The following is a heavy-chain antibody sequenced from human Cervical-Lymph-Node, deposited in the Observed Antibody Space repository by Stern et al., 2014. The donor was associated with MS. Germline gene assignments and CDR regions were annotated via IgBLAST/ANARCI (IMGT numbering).Heavy chain of an antibody. CDR3: ARSAHSDY. CDR1: GFTFRNYA. Sequence: VQLVESGGGVVQPGRSLRLSCVASGFTFRNYAMHWVRQAPGKGLAWVAVTSDDGDKNYYADSVRGRFTVSRNNSKNTLYLQISSLRPDDTATYYCARSAHSDYWGQGSLVIVSS. CDR2: TSDDGDKN. D-gene: IGHD3-3*02. V-gene: IGHV3-30-3*01. J-gene: IGHJ4*02.